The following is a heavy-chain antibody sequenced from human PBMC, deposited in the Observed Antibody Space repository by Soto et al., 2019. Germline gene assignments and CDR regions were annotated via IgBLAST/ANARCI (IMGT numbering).Heavy chain of an antibody. D-gene: IGHD3-10*01. Sequence: GGSLRLSCEASGFTFSEYYMSWIRQAPGKGLEWIAYISTGSTTIYYGDSVRGRFTVSRDNAKNSLYLEMNNLRAEDTAVYYCARDQGSGSYYNDYWGQGTLVTVSS. CDR2: ISTGSTTI. J-gene: IGHJ4*02. CDR1: GFTFSEYY. CDR3: ARDQGSGSYYNDY. V-gene: IGHV3-11*04.